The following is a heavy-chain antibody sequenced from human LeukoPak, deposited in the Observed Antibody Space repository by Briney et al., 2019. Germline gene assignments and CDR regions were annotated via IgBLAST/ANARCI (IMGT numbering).Heavy chain of an antibody. V-gene: IGHV3-66*02. J-gene: IGHJ4*02. D-gene: IGHD3-10*01. CDR1: GFTVSSNY. CDR3: ARDTTRGDYDLAY. Sequence: GGSLRLSCAASGFTVSSNYMSWVRQAPGKGLEWVSVIYSGGSTYYADSVKGRFTISRDNSKNTLYLQMNSLRAEDTAVYYCARDTTRGDYDLAYWGQGTLVTVSS. CDR2: IYSGGST.